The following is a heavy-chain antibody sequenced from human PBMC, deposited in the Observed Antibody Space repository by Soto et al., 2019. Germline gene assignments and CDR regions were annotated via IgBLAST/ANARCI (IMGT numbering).Heavy chain of an antibody. D-gene: IGHD6-6*01. V-gene: IGHV3-23*01. J-gene: IGHJ4*02. CDR1: GFTFSSYA. CDR3: AKDPRGSSSAYYFDY. CDR2: ISGSGGST. Sequence: EVQLLESGGGLVQPGGSLRLSCAASGFTFSSYAMSWVRQAPGKGLEWVSAISGSGGSTYYADSVKGRFTISRDNYKNTRYLQRNSLRAEDTAVYYCAKDPRGSSSAYYFDYWVQGTLVTVSS.